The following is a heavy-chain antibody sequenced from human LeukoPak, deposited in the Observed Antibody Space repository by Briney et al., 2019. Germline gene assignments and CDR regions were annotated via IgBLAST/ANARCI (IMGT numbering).Heavy chain of an antibody. Sequence: GGSLRLSCAASGFTFSSYAMSWVRQAPGKGLEWVSSISSSSSYIYYADSVKGRFTISRDNAKNSLYLQMYSLRAEDTAVYYCARGHRYCSSTSCYSDYWGQGTLDTVSS. D-gene: IGHD2-2*01. CDR2: ISSSSSYI. CDR3: ARGHRYCSSTSCYSDY. V-gene: IGHV3-21*01. J-gene: IGHJ4*02. CDR1: GFTFSSYA.